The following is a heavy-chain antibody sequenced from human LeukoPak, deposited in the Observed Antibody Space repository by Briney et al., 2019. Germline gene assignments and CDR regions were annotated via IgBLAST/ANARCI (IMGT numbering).Heavy chain of an antibody. V-gene: IGHV1-69*13. Sequence: SVKVSCKASGGTFSSYAISWVRQAPGQGLEWMGGIIPIFGTANYAQKFQGRVTITADESTSTAYMELSSLRSEDTAVYYCARARGDFAYFDYWGQGTLVTVSS. CDR2: IIPIFGTA. CDR3: ARARGDFAYFDY. D-gene: IGHD4-17*01. J-gene: IGHJ4*02. CDR1: GGTFSSYA.